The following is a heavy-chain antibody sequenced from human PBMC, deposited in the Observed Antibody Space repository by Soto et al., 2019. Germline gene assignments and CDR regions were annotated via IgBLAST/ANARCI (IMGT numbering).Heavy chain of an antibody. CDR3: AKDEEQKGYYYYMDV. V-gene: IGHV3-23*01. CDR1: GFTFSSYA. J-gene: IGHJ6*03. Sequence: GGSLRLSYAASGFTFSSYAMSWVRQAPGKGLEWVSAISGSGGSTYYADSVKGRFTISRDNSKNTLYLQMNSLRAEDTAVYYCAKDEEQKGYYYYMDVWGKGTTVTVFS. D-gene: IGHD6-13*01. CDR2: ISGSGGST.